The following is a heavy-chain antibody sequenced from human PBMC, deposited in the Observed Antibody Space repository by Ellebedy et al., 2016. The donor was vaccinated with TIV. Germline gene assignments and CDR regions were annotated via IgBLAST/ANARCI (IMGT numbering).Heavy chain of an antibody. V-gene: IGHV4-59*01. Sequence: MPSETLSLTCSVSGGSIGRYFWTWIRQSPEKGLEWIGYVFSSGYTNYNPSLESRVTISIDTSKGQFSLRLTSVTAADTAVYYCARGYDKTVFYDCPYDHWGQGTLVTVSS. CDR1: GGSIGRYF. CDR2: VFSSGYT. CDR3: ARGYDKTVFYDCPYDH. J-gene: IGHJ4*02. D-gene: IGHD2-21*02.